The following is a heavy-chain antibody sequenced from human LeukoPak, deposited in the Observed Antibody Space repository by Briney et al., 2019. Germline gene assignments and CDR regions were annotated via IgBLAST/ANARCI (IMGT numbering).Heavy chain of an antibody. J-gene: IGHJ4*02. CDR2: MHFDENKK. CDR3: AKDHDGHWSIDY. D-gene: IGHD4-17*01. Sequence: PGGSLRLSCAASGFTFSTHAMHWVRQAPGKGLEWVSLMHFDENKKTYADSVKGRFTVSRDNSKNTLYLQMNSLRAEDTAVYYCAKDHDGHWSIDYWGQGTLVTVSS. V-gene: IGHV3-30*02. CDR1: GFTFSTHA.